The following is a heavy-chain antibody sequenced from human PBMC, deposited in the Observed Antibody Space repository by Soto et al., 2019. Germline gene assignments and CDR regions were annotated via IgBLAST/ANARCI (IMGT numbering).Heavy chain of an antibody. D-gene: IGHD2-2*01. CDR3: ARRSTYCSSSGCYFDY. Sequence: EXLKISCKCSGYXFISYLLVWVRHMPGKGLEYMGSIYPGDSDTRYSPSFQGQVTISAEKSISTAYLQLSSLKASDTAMYYCARRSTYCSSSGCYFDYWGQGIPVTVSS. CDR2: IYPGDSDT. J-gene: IGHJ4*03. V-gene: IGHV5-51*01. CDR1: GYXFISYL.